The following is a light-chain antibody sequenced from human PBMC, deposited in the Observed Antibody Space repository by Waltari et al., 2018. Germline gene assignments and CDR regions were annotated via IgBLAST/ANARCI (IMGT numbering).Light chain of an antibody. J-gene: IGLJ2*01. V-gene: IGLV3-21*04. CDR1: NIGTNS. CDR2: YSR. CDR3: QVLDSATDHVV. Sequence: SYVVTQPPSVSVAPGKTARITCGGNNIGTNSVHWYQQKPGQAPVVVIYYSRERPSGIPGRFSGSNSGNTATLTISWVEVGDEADYHCQVLDSATDHVVFGGGTRLTVL.